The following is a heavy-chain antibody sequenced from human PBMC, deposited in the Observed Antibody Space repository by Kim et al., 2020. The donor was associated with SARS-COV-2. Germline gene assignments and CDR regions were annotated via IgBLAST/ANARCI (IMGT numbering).Heavy chain of an antibody. D-gene: IGHD3-10*01. CDR2: IYYSGST. V-gene: IGHV4-59*01. CDR1: GGSISSYY. CDR3: ARQGGSGSYYYGMDV. Sequence: SETLSLTCTVSGGSISSYYWSWIRQPPGKGLEWIGYIYYSGSTNNNPSLKSRVTISVDTSKNQFSLKLSSVTAADTAVYYCARQGGSGSYYYGMDVWGQGTTVTVSS. J-gene: IGHJ6*02.